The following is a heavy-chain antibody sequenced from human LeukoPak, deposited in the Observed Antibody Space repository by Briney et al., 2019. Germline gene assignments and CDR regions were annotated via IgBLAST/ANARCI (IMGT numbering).Heavy chain of an antibody. D-gene: IGHD2-2*01. CDR2: ISGSGGGT. J-gene: IGHJ4*02. Sequence: GGSLRLSCAGSGFTFNSYAMSWVRQAPGKGLEWVSGISGSGGGTYYVGSVKGRFTISRDNSKNTLYLQMNSLRADDTAVYYCARVVVPAGMIDYFDCWGQGTLVTVSS. CDR1: GFTFNSYA. V-gene: IGHV3-23*01. CDR3: ARVVVPAGMIDYFDC.